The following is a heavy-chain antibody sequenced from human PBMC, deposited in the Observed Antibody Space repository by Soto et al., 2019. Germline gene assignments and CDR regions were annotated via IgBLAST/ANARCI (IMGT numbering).Heavy chain of an antibody. D-gene: IGHD6-19*01. V-gene: IGHV1-3*01. CDR1: GYTFTSYA. Sequence: QVQLVQSGAEVKKPGASVKVSCKASGYTFTSYAIHWVRQAPGQRLEWMGWINAGNGNTKYSQKFQDRVTITRDTSASTAYIELSSLRSEDTAVYYCARDLGGWPDYGCQGTLVTVSS. CDR3: ARDLGGWPDY. J-gene: IGHJ4*02. CDR2: INAGNGNT.